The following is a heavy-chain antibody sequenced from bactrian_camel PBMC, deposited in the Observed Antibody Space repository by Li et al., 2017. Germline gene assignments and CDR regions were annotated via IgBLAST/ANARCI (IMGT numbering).Heavy chain of an antibody. V-gene: IGHV3S31*01. J-gene: IGHJ6*01. CDR3: ARAYFWLPNS. CDR1: GFAFSAYA. D-gene: IGHD1*01. CDR2: INSDGGGT. Sequence: VQLVESGGGLVQPGGSLKLSCATSGFAFSAYAMRWVRQAPGEGLEWVSDINSDGGGTYYTDSVKGRLTISRDNAQNTLFLQLNSLKTEDTGVYYCARAYFWLPNSWGRGTQVTVS.